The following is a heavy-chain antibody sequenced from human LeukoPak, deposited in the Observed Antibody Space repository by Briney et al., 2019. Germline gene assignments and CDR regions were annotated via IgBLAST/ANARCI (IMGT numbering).Heavy chain of an antibody. CDR1: GYTFTSYD. V-gene: IGHV1-8*03. CDR2: INPNSGNT. D-gene: IGHD3-16*01. CDR3: ARWGAPRPEDDAFDI. Sequence: ASVKVSCTASGYTFTSYDINWVRQATGQGLEWMGGINPNSGNTGYAQTFKGRVTITRNTSISTAYLELSSLRSEDTAVYYCARWGAPRPEDDAFDIWGQGTMVTVSS. J-gene: IGHJ3*02.